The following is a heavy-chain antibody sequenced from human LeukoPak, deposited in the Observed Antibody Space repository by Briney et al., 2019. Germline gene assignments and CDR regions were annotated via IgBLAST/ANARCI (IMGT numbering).Heavy chain of an antibody. CDR3: ARGRRGSSGPWSWYLDL. D-gene: IGHD3-22*01. CDR2: MNSNTGNT. J-gene: IGHJ2*01. V-gene: IGHV1-8*01. CDR1: GFTLTNFD. Sequence: GASVKVSCKASGFTLTNFDINWVRQATGQGLEWMGWMNSNTGNTGYAQELQGRGTMTRDTSIGTAYMELTNLRSEDTAVYYCARGRRGSSGPWSWYLDLWGRGTLVTASS.